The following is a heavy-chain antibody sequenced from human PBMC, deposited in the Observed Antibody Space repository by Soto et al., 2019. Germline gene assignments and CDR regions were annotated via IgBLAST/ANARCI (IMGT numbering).Heavy chain of an antibody. CDR1: GGSINSGFYY. CDR2: IHNSGTT. D-gene: IGHD1-26*01. V-gene: IGHV4-31*02. CDR3: AKVGSFYVPRSPFDS. J-gene: IGHJ4*02. Sequence: SETLSLTCTVSGGSINSGFYYWTWIRQLPGKGLEWIGYIHNSGTTYYRASLKSRVTISIDTSKNKFSLMMSSVTAADTAIYYCAKVGSFYVPRSPFDSWGRGIVVTVSS.